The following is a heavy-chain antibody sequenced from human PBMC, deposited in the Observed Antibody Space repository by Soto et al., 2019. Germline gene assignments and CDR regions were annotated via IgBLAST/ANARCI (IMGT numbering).Heavy chain of an antibody. Sequence: QVQLVPSGAEVKQPGSSVKVSCKVSGGPFSDYAVSWVPQAPGQGPEWLGGVIPMFGTANYAQKFQGRVTTTADESTTTAYMQLSSLRSEDTAVYYCARDLDYYGSGNYYNRIDYWGQGTLVTVSS. CDR1: GGPFSDYA. CDR3: ARDLDYYGSGNYYNRIDY. CDR2: VIPMFGTA. V-gene: IGHV1-69*01. J-gene: IGHJ4*02. D-gene: IGHD3-10*01.